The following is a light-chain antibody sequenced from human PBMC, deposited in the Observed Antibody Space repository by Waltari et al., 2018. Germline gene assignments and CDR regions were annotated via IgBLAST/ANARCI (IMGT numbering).Light chain of an antibody. J-gene: IGLJ2*01. Sequence: QSALTQAASVSGSPGQSITISCTGSRSDVGGYNYVSWYQQHPGKAPKLIIYDVSNRPSGVSNRFSGSKSGNTASLTISGLQAEDEADYYCSSYISSSTLELFGGGTSLTVL. CDR1: RSDVGGYNY. CDR3: SSYISSSTLEL. CDR2: DVS. V-gene: IGLV2-14*03.